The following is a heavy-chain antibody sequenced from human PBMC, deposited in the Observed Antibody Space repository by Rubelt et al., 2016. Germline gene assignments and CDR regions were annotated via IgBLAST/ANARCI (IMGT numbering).Heavy chain of an antibody. J-gene: IGHJ4*02. D-gene: IGHD2-15*01. V-gene: IGHV3-66*01. CDR1: GFSVSSYY. CDR3: ARDRGYCSGGSCQSGFFDY. Sequence: GFSVSSYYINWVRQAPGKGLEWVSGIYSGGITYYADSVKGKFSISRDNSKNTVYLQMNSLRAEDTAVYYCARDRGYCSGGSCQSGFFDYWGQGTLVTVFS. CDR2: IYSGGIT.